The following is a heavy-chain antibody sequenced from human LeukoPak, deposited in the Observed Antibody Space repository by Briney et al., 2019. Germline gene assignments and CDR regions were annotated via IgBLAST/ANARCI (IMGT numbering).Heavy chain of an antibody. CDR3: AMKAVPRPRLHDAFDF. CDR1: GFTFSSYN. D-gene: IGHD5-24*01. CDR2: ISSSRRTI. J-gene: IGHJ3*01. V-gene: IGHV3-48*01. Sequence: GGSLRLSCAASGFTFSSYNINWVRQAPGKGLEWVSYISSSRRTISYADSVKGRFTISRDNAKNSLYLQMNSLRADDTAVYYCAMKAVPRPRLHDAFDFWGQGTVVSVSS.